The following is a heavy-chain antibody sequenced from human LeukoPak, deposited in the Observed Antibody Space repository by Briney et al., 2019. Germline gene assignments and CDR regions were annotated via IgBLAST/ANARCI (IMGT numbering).Heavy chain of an antibody. CDR3: ARGPPYIVVVTAIGFFDY. V-gene: IGHV4-39*01. J-gene: IGHJ4*02. CDR2: IYYSGST. Sequence: SETLSLTCTVSGGSISSSSYYWGWSRQPPGKGLEWIGSIYYSGSTYYNPSLKSRVTISVDTSKNQFSLKLSSVTAADTAVYYCARGPPYIVVVTAIGFFDYWGQGTLVTVSS. D-gene: IGHD2-21*02. CDR1: GGSISSSSYY.